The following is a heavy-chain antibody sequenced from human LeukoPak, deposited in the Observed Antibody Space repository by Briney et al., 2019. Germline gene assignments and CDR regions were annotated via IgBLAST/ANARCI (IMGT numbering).Heavy chain of an antibody. Sequence: TLXXXCXVSGESIRTYCWTWIRQPSGKGLEWIGRIFTSGGTHYNPSFKSRVTISVDTSKNQFSLIFDSVTAADTAVYYCAIGRPRNTTRLDDGYDMWGQGTMVTVSS. CDR3: AIGRPRNTTRLDDGYDM. D-gene: IGHD1-1*01. CDR2: IFTSGGT. V-gene: IGHV4-4*07. J-gene: IGHJ3*02. CDR1: GESIRTYC.